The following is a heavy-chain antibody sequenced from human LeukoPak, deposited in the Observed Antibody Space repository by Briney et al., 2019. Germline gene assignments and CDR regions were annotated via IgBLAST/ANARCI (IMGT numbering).Heavy chain of an antibody. V-gene: IGHV4-31*03. CDR1: GGSISSGGYY. CDR2: IYYSGST. D-gene: IGHD3-10*01. CDR3: ARVSISMVRGVIYYYYGMDV. J-gene: IGHJ6*02. Sequence: SQTLSLTCTVSGGSISSGGYYWRWIRQHPGKGLEWIGYIYYSGSTYYNSSLKSRVTISVDTSKNQFSLELSSVTAADTAVYYCARVSISMVRGVIYYYYGMDVWGQGTTVTVSS.